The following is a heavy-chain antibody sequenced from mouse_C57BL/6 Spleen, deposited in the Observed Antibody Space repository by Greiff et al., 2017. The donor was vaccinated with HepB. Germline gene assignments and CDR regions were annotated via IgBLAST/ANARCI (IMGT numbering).Heavy chain of an antibody. CDR1: GFTFSSYA. Sequence: EVKLVESGGGLVKPGGSLKLSCAASGFTFSSYAMSWVRQTPERRLEWVATISACDSYTYYPDNVKGRYTISRDHAKNTLDLQMSHLKSEDTAMYYCARDHYYGSSYWYFDVWGTGTTVTVSS. V-gene: IGHV5-4*01. D-gene: IGHD1-1*01. CDR2: ISACDSYT. CDR3: ARDHYYGSSYWYFDV. J-gene: IGHJ1*03.